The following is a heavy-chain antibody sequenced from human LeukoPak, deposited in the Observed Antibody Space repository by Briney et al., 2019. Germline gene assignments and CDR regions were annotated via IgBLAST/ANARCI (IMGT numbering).Heavy chain of an antibody. V-gene: IGHV3-23*01. D-gene: IGHD3-22*01. CDR1: GFTFCSYV. Sequence: PGGSLRLPCAACGFTFCSYVISWGRQAPGKGLEWVSAISGSGGSTYYADSVKGRFTISRDNSKNTLYLQMNSLRAEDTAVYYCAKAYDDAFDIWGQGTMVTVSS. CDR2: ISGSGGST. CDR3: AKAYDDAFDI. J-gene: IGHJ3*02.